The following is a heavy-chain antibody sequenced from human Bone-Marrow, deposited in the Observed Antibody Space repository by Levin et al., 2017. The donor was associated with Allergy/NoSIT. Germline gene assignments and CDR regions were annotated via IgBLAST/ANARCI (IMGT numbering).Heavy chain of an antibody. CDR1: GYSFTRYW. J-gene: IGHJ4*02. Sequence: SLRLSCKGSGYSFTRYWIGWVRQMPGKGLEWMGIIYPGDSNTRYSPSFQGQVTISVDKSINTAYLQWSSLKASDTAMYYCARLAAYSSSPGGYWGQGTLVTVSS. V-gene: IGHV5-51*01. D-gene: IGHD6-6*01. CDR2: IYPGDSNT. CDR3: ARLAAYSSSPGGY.